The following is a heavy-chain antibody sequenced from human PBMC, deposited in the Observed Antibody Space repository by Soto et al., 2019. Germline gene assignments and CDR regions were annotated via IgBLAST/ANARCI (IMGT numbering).Heavy chain of an antibody. Sequence: QVQLVESGGGVVQPGRSLRLSCAASGFTFSSYAMHWVRQAPGKGLEWVAVISYDGSNKYYADSVKGRFTISRDNSKNTLYLQMNSLRADDTAMYYCARMGPGYWGQGTLVTVSS. CDR3: ARMGPGY. CDR2: ISYDGSNK. V-gene: IGHV3-30-3*01. CDR1: GFTFSSYA. D-gene: IGHD1-26*01. J-gene: IGHJ4*02.